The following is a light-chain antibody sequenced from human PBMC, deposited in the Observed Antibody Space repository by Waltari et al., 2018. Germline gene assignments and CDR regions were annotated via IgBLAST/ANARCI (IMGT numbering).Light chain of an antibody. J-gene: IGKJ1*01. CDR3: QQYNSYSTWT. CDR1: QSISSW. V-gene: IGKV1-5*01. CDR2: DAS. Sequence: DIQMTQSPSTLSASVVDRVTITCRASQSISSWLAWYQQKPGKAPKLLIYDASSLESGVPSRFSGSGSGTEFTLTISSLQPDDFATYYCQQYNSYSTWTFGQGTKVEIK.